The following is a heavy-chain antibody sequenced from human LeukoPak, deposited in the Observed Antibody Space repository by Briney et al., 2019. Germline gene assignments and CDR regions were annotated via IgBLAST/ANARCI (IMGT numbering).Heavy chain of an antibody. CDR2: IYHSGST. Sequence: PSETLSLTCTVSGGSISSGGYYWSWIRQPPGKGLEWIGYIYHSGSTYYNPSLKSRVTISVDRSKNQFSLKLSSVTAADTAVYYCARRGYCSSTSCSDYWGQGTLVTVSS. D-gene: IGHD2-2*01. J-gene: IGHJ4*02. CDR3: ARRGYCSSTSCSDY. CDR1: GGSISSGGYY. V-gene: IGHV4-30-2*01.